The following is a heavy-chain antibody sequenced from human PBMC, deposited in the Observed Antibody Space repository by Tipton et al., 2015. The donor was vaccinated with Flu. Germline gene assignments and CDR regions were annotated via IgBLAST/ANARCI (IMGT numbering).Heavy chain of an antibody. D-gene: IGHD5-12*01. V-gene: IGHV3-13*01. J-gene: IGHJ6*02. Sequence: QLVQSGGGLVQPGGSLRLSCAASGFTFSSHDMHWVRQAPGKGLEWVSSIDTAGDTYYSGSVKGRFAVSRDNAKNSLYLEMNSLRAGDTAVYYCARWGENSGYGYYYSYAMDVWGRGTTVTVSS. CDR2: IDTAGDT. CDR1: GFTFSSHD. CDR3: ARWGENSGYGYYYSYAMDV.